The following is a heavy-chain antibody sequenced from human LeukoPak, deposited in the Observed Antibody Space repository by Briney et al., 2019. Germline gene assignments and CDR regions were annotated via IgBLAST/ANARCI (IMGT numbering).Heavy chain of an antibody. CDR2: IYHSGST. D-gene: IGHD1-26*01. CDR3: ARKPGGYQALDAFDI. Sequence: SETLSLTCTVSGGSISSSSYYWGWIRQPPGKGLEWIGYIYHSGSTYYNPSLKSRVTISVDRSKNQFSLKLSSVTAADTAVYYCARKPGGYQALDAFDIWGQGTMVTVSS. V-gene: IGHV4-39*07. J-gene: IGHJ3*02. CDR1: GGSISSSSYY.